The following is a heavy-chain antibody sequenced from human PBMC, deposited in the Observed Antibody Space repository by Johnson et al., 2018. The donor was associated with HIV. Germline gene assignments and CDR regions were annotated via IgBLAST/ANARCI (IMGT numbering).Heavy chain of an antibody. D-gene: IGHD1-14*01. J-gene: IGHJ3*02. CDR3: AKIRTSGTGDAFDI. CDR1: GFTFSSYG. Sequence: QVQLVESGGGVVQPGRSLRLSCAASGFTFSSYGMHWVRRAPGKGLEWVAVISYDGSNKYYPDSVKGRFTISRDNSKNTLYLQMDSLRAEDTAVYYCAKIRTSGTGDAFDIWGQGTMVTVSS. CDR2: ISYDGSNK. V-gene: IGHV3-30*18.